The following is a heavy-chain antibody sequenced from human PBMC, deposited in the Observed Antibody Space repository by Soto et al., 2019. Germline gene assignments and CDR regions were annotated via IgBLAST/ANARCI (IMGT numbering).Heavy chain of an antibody. V-gene: IGHV3-53*01. Sequence: VQLVESGGGLIQPGESLRLSCAAFGLTISGKKYVAWISQAPGKGLEWVSALYDVDGSFYADSVKGRFTTSSDSSKTTVYLQMNDLRPDDTAVYYCSTWNEREHAYDVWGQGTTVIVSS. J-gene: IGHJ3*01. D-gene: IGHD1-1*01. CDR3: STWNEREHAYDV. CDR2: LYDVDGS. CDR1: GLTISGKKY.